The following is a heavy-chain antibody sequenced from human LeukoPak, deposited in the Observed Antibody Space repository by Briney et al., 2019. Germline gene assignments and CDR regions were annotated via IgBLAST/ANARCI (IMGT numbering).Heavy chain of an antibody. CDR1: GGCFSGYH. CDR3: AKRGVVIRVFLVGFHKEAYYFDS. Sequence: ETLSLTCAVYGGCFSGYHWTWIRQSPGKGLEWVAGISGSGGGAQYADSVKGRFTISRDNAKNRLYLHMNSLRAEDTAMYFCAKRGVVIRVFLVGFHKEAYYFDSWGQGVLVTVSS. J-gene: IGHJ4*02. CDR2: ISGSGGGA. V-gene: IGHV3-23*01. D-gene: IGHD3-10*01.